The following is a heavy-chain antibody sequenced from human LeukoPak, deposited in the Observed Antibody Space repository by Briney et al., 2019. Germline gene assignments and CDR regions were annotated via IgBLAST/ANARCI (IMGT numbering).Heavy chain of an antibody. CDR2: ISSSGRTI. CDR1: GFTFSSYE. CDR3: AEHGITMSGGV. Sequence: GGSLRLSCAASGFTFSSYEMNCVPQAPGKGLEGVSYISSSGRTIYYADSVKGRFTISRDNAKNALYQQMNSVRAEDTAVYYCAEHGITMSGGVWGKGNTVTISS. D-gene: IGHD3-10*02. V-gene: IGHV3-48*03. J-gene: IGHJ6*04.